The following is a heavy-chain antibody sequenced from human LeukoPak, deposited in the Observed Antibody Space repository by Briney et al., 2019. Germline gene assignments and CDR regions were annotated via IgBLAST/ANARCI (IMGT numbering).Heavy chain of an antibody. CDR2: ISWDSGSI. V-gene: IGHV3-9*01. D-gene: IGHD3-3*01. J-gene: IGHJ4*02. Sequence: GGSLRLSCAASRFSFDDYAMHRVRQTPGKGLEWVSGISWDSGSIGYADSVKGRFTISRDNAKNSLYLQMNSLRAEDTALYYCAKGKGRIFGVVIIWGQGTLVTVSS. CDR1: RFSFDDYA. CDR3: AKGKGRIFGVVII.